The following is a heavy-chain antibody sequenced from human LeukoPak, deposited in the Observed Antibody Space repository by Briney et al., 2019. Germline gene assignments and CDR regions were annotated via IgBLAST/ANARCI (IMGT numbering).Heavy chain of an antibody. D-gene: IGHD2-15*01. V-gene: IGHV4-4*02. CDR1: GGPISSSNW. Sequence: SETLSLTCAVSGGPISSSNWWSWVRQPPGKGLEWIGEIYHSGSTNYNPSLKSRVTISVDKSKNQFSLKLSSVTAADTAVYYCASFGMVAATPQVYWGQGTLVTVSS. CDR3: ASFGMVAATPQVY. J-gene: IGHJ4*02. CDR2: IYHSGST.